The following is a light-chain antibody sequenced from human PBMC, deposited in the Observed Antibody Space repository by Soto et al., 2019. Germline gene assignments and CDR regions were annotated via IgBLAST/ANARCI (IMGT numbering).Light chain of an antibody. CDR3: QHSNNGPLT. CDR1: QSVSSY. CDR2: DAS. Sequence: EIVLTQSPATLSLSPGERATLSCRASQSVSSYLAWYQHTPGQAPRLLIYDASNRSTCIPARFSGSGSGTGLILPISRFVSDDFAVSYCQHSNNGPLTFGGGTKVEIK. J-gene: IGKJ4*01. V-gene: IGKV3-11*01.